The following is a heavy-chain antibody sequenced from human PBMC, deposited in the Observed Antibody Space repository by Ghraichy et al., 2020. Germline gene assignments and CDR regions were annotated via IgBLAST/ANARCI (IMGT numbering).Heavy chain of an antibody. D-gene: IGHD2-2*02. CDR2: IKQDGSEK. Sequence: GGSLRLSCAASGFTFSSYWMSWVRQAPGKGLEWVANIKQDGSEKYYVYSVKCRFTISRDNAKNSLYLQMNSLRAEDTAVYYCARPTPTHCSSTSCYTGFDYWGQGTLVTVSS. CDR3: ARPTPTHCSSTSCYTGFDY. CDR1: GFTFSSYW. V-gene: IGHV3-7*03. J-gene: IGHJ4*02.